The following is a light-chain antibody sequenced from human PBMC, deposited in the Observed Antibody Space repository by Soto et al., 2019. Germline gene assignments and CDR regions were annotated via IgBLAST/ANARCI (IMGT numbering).Light chain of an antibody. V-gene: IGKV3-20*01. CDR3: QHYGSSPYT. CDR2: GAS. CDR1: PSVSSSY. J-gene: IGKJ2*01. Sequence: EIVLTQSPGTLSLSPGERVTLSCRASPSVSSSYLAWYQQKPGQAPRLLFYGASRRATGIPDRFSGGQSRTDFTLTVSRLEPEDFAVYICQHYGSSPYTFGQGTKLEI.